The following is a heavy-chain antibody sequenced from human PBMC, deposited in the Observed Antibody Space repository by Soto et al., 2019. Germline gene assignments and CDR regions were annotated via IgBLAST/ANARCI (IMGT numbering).Heavy chain of an antibody. CDR2: ISYDGSNK. CDR3: ARDGYLTQMGDSSFSFDY. J-gene: IGHJ4*02. Sequence: QVQLVESGGGVVQPGRSLRLSCAASGFTFSSYAMHWVRQAPGKGLEWVAVISYDGSNKYYADSVKGRFTISRDNSKNTLYLQMNSLRAEDTAVYYCARDGYLTQMGDSSFSFDYWGQGTLVTVSS. V-gene: IGHV3-30-3*01. D-gene: IGHD6-13*01. CDR1: GFTFSSYA.